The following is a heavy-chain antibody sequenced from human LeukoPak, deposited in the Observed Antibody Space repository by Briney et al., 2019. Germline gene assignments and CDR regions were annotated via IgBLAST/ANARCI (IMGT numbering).Heavy chain of an antibody. CDR2: IDEKDKGYATAT. D-gene: IGHD1-26*01. CDR3: TRDSGTYNWFDP. V-gene: IGHV3-73*01. CDR1: GFTFSGSA. Sequence: GGSLRLSCAASGFTFSGSAIHWVRQSSGKGLEWVGQIDEKDKGYATATAYAASVKGRFTISRDDSINTAYLQMKSLKTEDTALYYCTRDSGTYNWFDPWGQGTLVTVSS. J-gene: IGHJ5*02.